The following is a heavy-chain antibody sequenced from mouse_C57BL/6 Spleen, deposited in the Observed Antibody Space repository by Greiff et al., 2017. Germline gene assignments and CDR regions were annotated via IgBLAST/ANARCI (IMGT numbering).Heavy chain of an antibody. Sequence: VKLMESGPGLVQPSQSLSITCTVSGFSLTSYGVHWVRQPPGKGLEWLGVIWSGGSTDYNAAFISRLSISKDNSKSQVFFKMNSLQADDTAIYYCALIYYYGSRPLDYWGQGTTLTVSS. CDR1: GFSLTSYG. V-gene: IGHV2-4*01. D-gene: IGHD1-1*01. J-gene: IGHJ2*01. CDR3: ALIYYYGSRPLDY. CDR2: IWSGGST.